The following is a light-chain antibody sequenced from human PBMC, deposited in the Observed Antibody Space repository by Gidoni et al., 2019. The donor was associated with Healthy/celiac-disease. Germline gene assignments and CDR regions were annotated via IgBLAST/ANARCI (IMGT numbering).Light chain of an antibody. V-gene: IGKV3-11*01. CDR1: QSVSSY. CDR3: QQRSNWPLT. J-gene: IGKJ4*01. Sequence: EILLTQSPATLSLSLGERATLSCRASQSVSSYLAWYQQKPGQAPRRLIYDASNRATGIPARFSGSGSGTDFTLTISSLEPEDFAVYYCQQRSNWPLTFGGGTQVEIK. CDR2: DAS.